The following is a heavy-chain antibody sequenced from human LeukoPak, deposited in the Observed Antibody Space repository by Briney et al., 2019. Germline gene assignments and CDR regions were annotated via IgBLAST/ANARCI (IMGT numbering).Heavy chain of an antibody. V-gene: IGHV1-8*01. CDR1: GYTFTRYD. D-gene: IGHD6-25*01. Sequence: GASVKVSCKASGYTFTRYDINWVRQATGQGLEWMGWMNPNSGNTGYAQKFQGRVTMTRNTSISTAYMELSSLRSEGTAVYYCARETRLGPAYYYYYYGMDVWGQGTTVTASS. J-gene: IGHJ6*02. CDR2: MNPNSGNT. CDR3: ARETRLGPAYYYYYYGMDV.